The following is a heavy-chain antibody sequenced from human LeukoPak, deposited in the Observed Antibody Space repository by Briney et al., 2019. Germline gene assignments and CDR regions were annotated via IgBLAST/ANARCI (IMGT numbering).Heavy chain of an antibody. J-gene: IGHJ4*02. CDR3: ARDGRRRYDYNSGDFDF. CDR1: GYTFTAYY. CDR2: INPNTGGT. Sequence: ASVKVSCKASGYTFTAYYIHWVRQVPGQGLEWMGWINPNTGGTNYAQKFQGRVTMTRDTSVSTAYMEVSRLRFDDTGVYYCARDGRRRYDYNSGDFDFWGQGTLVTVSS. D-gene: IGHD3-22*01. V-gene: IGHV1-2*02.